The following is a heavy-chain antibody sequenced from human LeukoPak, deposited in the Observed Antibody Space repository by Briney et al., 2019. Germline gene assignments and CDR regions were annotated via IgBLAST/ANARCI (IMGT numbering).Heavy chain of an antibody. CDR3: AKEQYPGYFDY. J-gene: IGHJ4*02. CDR1: GFIFSGSS. D-gene: IGHD2/OR15-2a*01. CDR2: IRFDATNK. V-gene: IGHV3-30*02. Sequence: GGSLRLSCAASGFIFSGSSMHWVRQAPGKGLEWVSFIRFDATNKYYAASVKGRFTISRDNSNHTLFLQLNDLRTEDTATYFCAKEQYPGYFDYWGQGTLVTVSS.